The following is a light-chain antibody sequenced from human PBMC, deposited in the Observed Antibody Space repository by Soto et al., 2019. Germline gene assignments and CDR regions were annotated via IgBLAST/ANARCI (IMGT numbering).Light chain of an antibody. CDR3: QQAASFPFT. Sequence: DIQMTQSPSTLSASVRDRVTITCRASQSVSDWLAWYQHKPGKTPKLLIYTASTLETGVPSRFSGSGSGTDFTLTISSLQPEDAAIYSCQQAASFPFTFGPGARV. CDR2: TAS. CDR1: QSVSDW. J-gene: IGKJ3*01. V-gene: IGKV1-12*02.